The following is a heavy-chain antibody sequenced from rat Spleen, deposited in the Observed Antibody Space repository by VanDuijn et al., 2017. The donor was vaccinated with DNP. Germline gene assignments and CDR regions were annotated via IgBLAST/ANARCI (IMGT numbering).Heavy chain of an antibody. V-gene: IGHV5-7*01. Sequence: EVQLVESGGGLVQPGRSLKLSCAASGFTFSDYNMAWVRQAPKKGLEWVATISYDGSSTYYRDSVKGRFTISRDNAKSTLYLQMDSLRSEDTATYYCARRPYWYFDFWGPGTMVTVSS. CDR3: ARRPYWYFDF. J-gene: IGHJ1*01. CDR1: GFTFSDYN. CDR2: ISYDGSST.